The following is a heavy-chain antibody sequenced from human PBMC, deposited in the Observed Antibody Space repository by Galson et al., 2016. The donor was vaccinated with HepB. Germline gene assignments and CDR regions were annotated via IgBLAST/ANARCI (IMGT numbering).Heavy chain of an antibody. J-gene: IGHJ5*02. D-gene: IGHD1-26*01. CDR3: AKAVHGGSPRPHS. CDR2: IIPIFGTA. CDR1: GGTFSSFA. V-gene: IGHV1-69*13. Sequence: SVKVSCKASGGTFSSFAISWVRPAPGQGLEWMGRIIPIFGTANYAQKFQGRVTISADESTSTAYMELSSLRSEDTAVYYCAKAVHGGSPRPHSWGQGILVTVSS.